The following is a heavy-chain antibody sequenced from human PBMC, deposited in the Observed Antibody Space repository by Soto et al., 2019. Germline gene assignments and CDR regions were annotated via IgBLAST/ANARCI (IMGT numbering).Heavy chain of an antibody. D-gene: IGHD5-12*01. J-gene: IGHJ6*02. V-gene: IGHV3-23*01. Sequence: PGGSLRLSCAASGFTFSSYAMSWVRQAPGKGLEWVSAISGSGGSTYYADSVKGRFTISRDNSKNTLYLQMNSLRAEDTAVYYCAKDSYSGYPHPVLYYYYYGMDVWGQGTTVTVSS. CDR2: ISGSGGST. CDR1: GFTFSSYA. CDR3: AKDSYSGYPHPVLYYYYYGMDV.